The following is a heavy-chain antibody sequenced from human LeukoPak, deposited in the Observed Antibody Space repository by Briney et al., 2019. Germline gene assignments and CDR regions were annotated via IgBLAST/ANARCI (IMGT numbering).Heavy chain of an antibody. Sequence: SVKVSCKASGGTFSSYAISWVRQPPGQGLEWMGGIIPIFGTANYAQKFQGRVTITGDESASTACMELSSLRSEDTAVYYCASQGIVGASRYFDYWGQGTLVTVSS. J-gene: IGHJ4*02. CDR3: ASQGIVGASRYFDY. D-gene: IGHD1-26*01. CDR1: GGTFSSYA. CDR2: IIPIFGTA. V-gene: IGHV1-69*01.